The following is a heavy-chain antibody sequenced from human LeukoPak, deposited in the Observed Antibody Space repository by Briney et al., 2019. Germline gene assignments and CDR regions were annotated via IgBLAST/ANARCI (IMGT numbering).Heavy chain of an antibody. Sequence: SETLYLTCTVSGGSISSSSYHWGWIRQPPGKGLEWIGSIYYSGSTYYNPSLKGRVTISVDTSKNQFSLKLSSVTAADTAVYYCAGTLLWFGEFYYMDVWGKGTTVTISS. CDR2: IYYSGST. J-gene: IGHJ6*03. CDR1: GGSISSSSYH. D-gene: IGHD3-10*01. V-gene: IGHV4-39*07. CDR3: AGTLLWFGEFYYMDV.